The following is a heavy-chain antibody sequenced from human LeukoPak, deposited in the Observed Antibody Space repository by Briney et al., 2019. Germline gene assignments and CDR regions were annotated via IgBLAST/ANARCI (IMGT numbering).Heavy chain of an antibody. D-gene: IGHD3-3*01. CDR3: ARGFTIFGVVIILEGGLDY. CDR1: GAFISNYY. CDR2: MYYSGST. Sequence: SETLSLTCSVSGAFISNYYWSWIRQPPGKGLEWIGYMYYSGSTNNNPSLKSRVTISVDTSKNQFSLKLSSVTAADTAVYYCARGFTIFGVVIILEGGLDYWGQGTLVTVSS. J-gene: IGHJ4*02. V-gene: IGHV4-59*08.